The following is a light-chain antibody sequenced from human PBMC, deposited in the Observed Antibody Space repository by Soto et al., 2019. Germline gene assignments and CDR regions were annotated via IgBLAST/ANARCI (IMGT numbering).Light chain of an antibody. CDR1: SSNIGAGYD. J-gene: IGLJ1*01. V-gene: IGLV1-40*01. CDR2: GNS. CDR3: QSYDSSLSGSGV. Sequence: QSVLTQPPSVSGAPGQRVPISCTGSSSNIGAGYDVHWYQQLPGTAPKLLIYGNSNRPSGVPDRFSGSKSGTSASLAITGLQAEDEADYYCQSYDSSLSGSGVFGTGTKVT.